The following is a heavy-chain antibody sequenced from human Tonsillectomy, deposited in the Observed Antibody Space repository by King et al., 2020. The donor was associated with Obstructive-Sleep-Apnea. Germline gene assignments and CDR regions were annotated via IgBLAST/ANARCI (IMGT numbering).Heavy chain of an antibody. CDR1: GFTFSDYT. J-gene: IGHJ4*02. Sequence: VQLVESGGGVVQPGRSLRLSCAASGFTFSDYTMHWVRQAPGKGLEWVAFISYDGSNKYYADSVKGRFTISKDNSKNTLYLQMNSLRAEETAVYHCARDIVAGGYSSGAGDYWGQGTLVTVSS. CDR2: ISYDGSNK. D-gene: IGHD6-19*01. V-gene: IGHV3-30*04. CDR3: ARDIVAGGYSSGAGDY.